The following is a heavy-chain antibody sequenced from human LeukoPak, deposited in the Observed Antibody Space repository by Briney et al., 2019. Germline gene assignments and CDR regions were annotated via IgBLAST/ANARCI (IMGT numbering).Heavy chain of an antibody. V-gene: IGHV3-30*18. CDR2: ISDDGRNK. Sequence: GGSLRLSCAPSGFSFISYGMHWVRQAPGKGLEWVGVISDDGRNKKYADSVKGRFTISRDNSKDTLYLQMNSLRDEDTAVYYCAKRPSDYGDYVTYFDYWGQGTLVTVSS. J-gene: IGHJ4*02. CDR1: GFSFISYG. D-gene: IGHD4-17*01. CDR3: AKRPSDYGDYVTYFDY.